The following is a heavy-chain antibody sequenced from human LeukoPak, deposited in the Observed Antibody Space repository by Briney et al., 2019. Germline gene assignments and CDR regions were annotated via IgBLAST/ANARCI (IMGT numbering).Heavy chain of an antibody. V-gene: IGHV4-61*01. CDR1: GGSVSSDSYF. CDR2: IYYSGST. J-gene: IGHJ4*02. CDR3: ARGQRRLQDY. Sequence: SETLSLTCTVSGGSVSSDSYFWTWIRQPPGKGLEWIGYIYYSGSTNYNPSLKCRVTISLDTSKSQISLKLSSVTAADTAVYYCARGQRRLQDYWGQGTLVTVSS.